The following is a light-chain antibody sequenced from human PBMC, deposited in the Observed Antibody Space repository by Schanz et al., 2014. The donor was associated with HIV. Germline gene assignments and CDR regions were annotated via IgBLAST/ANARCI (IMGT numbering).Light chain of an antibody. CDR2: GNT. J-gene: IGLJ3*02. CDR1: SSNIGSNT. CDR3: AAWDDSLSGWV. V-gene: IGLV1-44*01. Sequence: QSVLTQPPSASGTPGQRVTISCSGSSSNIGSNTVNWYQQFPGTAPKLLIYGNTQRPSGVPDRFSGSKSGTSASLAISGLQSEDEADYYCAAWDDSLSGWVFGGGTKLTVL.